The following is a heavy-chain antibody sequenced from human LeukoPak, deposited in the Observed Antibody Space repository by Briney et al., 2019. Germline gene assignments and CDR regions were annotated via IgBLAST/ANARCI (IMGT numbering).Heavy chain of an antibody. D-gene: IGHD5-18*01. CDR1: GYSISSGYY. J-gene: IGHJ4*02. V-gene: IGHV4-38-2*02. Sequence: SETLSLTCTVSGYSISSGYYWGWIRQPPGKGLEWIGSIYHSGSTYYNPSLKSRVTISVDMSKNQFSLKLSSVTAADTAVYYCARGWRDTAMVYYFDYWGQGTLVTVSS. CDR3: ARGWRDTAMVYYFDY. CDR2: IYHSGST.